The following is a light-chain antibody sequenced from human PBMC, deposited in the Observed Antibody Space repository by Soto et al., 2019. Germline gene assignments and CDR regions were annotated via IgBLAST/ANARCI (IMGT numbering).Light chain of an antibody. CDR1: SSDIGHYDY. Sequence: QSALTQPASVSGSPGQSITISCTGTSSDIGHYDYVSWYQQHPGKAPKLMIYHVTYRPSGVSNRYSGSKSGNSASLTNSGLQADDEADYYCCSLTTSHTYGFGSGTKLTV. CDR2: HVT. CDR3: CSLTTSHTYG. V-gene: IGLV2-14*03. J-gene: IGLJ1*01.